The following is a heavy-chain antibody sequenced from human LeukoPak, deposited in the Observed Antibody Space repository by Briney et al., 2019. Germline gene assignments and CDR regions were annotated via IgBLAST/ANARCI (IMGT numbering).Heavy chain of an antibody. D-gene: IGHD5-24*01. CDR2: ISDSGSRT. CDR3: AKQPRSDGYVYLEY. CDR1: GSSFSSYG. Sequence: PGGSLRLSCAASGSSFSSYGMSWVRQAPGKGLEWVSSISDSGSRTYYADSVKGRFTISRDNSKNTLYLQMSDLRAEDTALYFCAKQPRSDGYVYLEYWGQGTLVTVSS. V-gene: IGHV3-23*01. J-gene: IGHJ4*02.